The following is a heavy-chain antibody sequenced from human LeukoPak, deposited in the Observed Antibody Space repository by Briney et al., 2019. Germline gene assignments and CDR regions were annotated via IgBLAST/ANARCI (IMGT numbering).Heavy chain of an antibody. J-gene: IGHJ4*02. V-gene: IGHV3-30-3*01. CDR3: ARDPFYSNPHFDY. Sequence: GRSLRLSCAASGFTFSSYAMHWVRQAPGKGLEWVAVISYDGSNKYYADSVKGRFTISRDNSKNPLYLQMNSLRAEDTAVYYCARDPFYSNPHFDYWGQGTLVTVSS. CDR2: ISYDGSNK. D-gene: IGHD4-11*01. CDR1: GFTFSSYA.